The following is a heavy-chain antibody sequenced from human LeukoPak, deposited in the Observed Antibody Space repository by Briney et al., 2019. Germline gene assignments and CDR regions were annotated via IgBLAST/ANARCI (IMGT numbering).Heavy chain of an antibody. CDR2: SRYDGSIK. D-gene: IGHD2-15*01. V-gene: IGHV3-30*02. Sequence: GGSLRLSCAASGFTLSTYGMHWVRQAPGKGLEWVTFSRYDGSIKYYADSVKGRFTVSRDKPKNTLYLQMSSLRAEDTAVYYCAKGQVVVVAATLDYFDYWGQGTLVTASS. CDR3: AKGQVVVVAATLDYFDY. J-gene: IGHJ4*02. CDR1: GFTLSTYG.